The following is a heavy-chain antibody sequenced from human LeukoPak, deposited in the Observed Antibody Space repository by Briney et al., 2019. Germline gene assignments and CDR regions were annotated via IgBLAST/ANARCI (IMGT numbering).Heavy chain of an antibody. D-gene: IGHD3-10*01. V-gene: IGHV4-34*01. CDR2: INHNGST. Sequence: SETLSLTCAVYGGSFSGYYWSWIRQPPGKGLEWIGEINHNGSTNYNPSLKSQVTLAVDTSKNQFSLKLSSVTAADTAVYYCARAKIKSGYYYGSGTQWFDPWGQGTLVTVSS. CDR3: ARAKIKSGYYYGSGTQWFDP. CDR1: GGSFSGYY. J-gene: IGHJ5*02.